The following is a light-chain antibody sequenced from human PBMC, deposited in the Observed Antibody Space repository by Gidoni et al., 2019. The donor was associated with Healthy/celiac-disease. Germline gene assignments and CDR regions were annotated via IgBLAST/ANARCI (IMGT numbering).Light chain of an antibody. CDR2: WAA. Sequence: DIVMTQSTDSLAVSLGERATINCTSSQSVLYSSNNKNYLAWYQQKPGQPPKLLIYWAATRESGVPDRFSVSGSGTDFTLTISILQAEDVAVYYCQQYYSTPRLTFGGGTKVEIK. V-gene: IGKV4-1*01. CDR1: QSVLYSSNNKNY. J-gene: IGKJ4*01. CDR3: QQYYSTPRLT.